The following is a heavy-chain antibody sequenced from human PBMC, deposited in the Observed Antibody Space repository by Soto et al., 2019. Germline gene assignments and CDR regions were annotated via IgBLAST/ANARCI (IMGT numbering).Heavy chain of an antibody. D-gene: IGHD6-19*01. CDR3: ARTGYSSGLDAFDI. J-gene: IGHJ3*02. Sequence: SGPTLVNPTHTLTLTCTFSGFSLSTSGMCVSWIRQPPGKALEGLALIDWDDDKYYSTSLKTRLTISKDTSKNQVVLTMTNMDPVDTATYYCARTGYSSGLDAFDIWGQGTMVTVS. V-gene: IGHV2-70*01. CDR1: GFSLSTSGMC. CDR2: IDWDDDK.